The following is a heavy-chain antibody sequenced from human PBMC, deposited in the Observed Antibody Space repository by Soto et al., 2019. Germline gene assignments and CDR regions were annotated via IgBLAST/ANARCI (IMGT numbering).Heavy chain of an antibody. V-gene: IGHV3-30*18. CDR3: AKEKFRRGPSPMYAMAL. CDR1: GFAFSTYG. J-gene: IGHJ6*02. Sequence: RASVRLSCAATGFAFSTYGVHWVRQAPGKGREWVAAISYDGNEKYYADSLQGRFTISRDNSKNALYLQVNSLRGEDTAVYYWAKEKFRRGPSPMYAMALWHQGTQVPVCS. D-gene: IGHD5-12*01. CDR2: ISYDGNEK.